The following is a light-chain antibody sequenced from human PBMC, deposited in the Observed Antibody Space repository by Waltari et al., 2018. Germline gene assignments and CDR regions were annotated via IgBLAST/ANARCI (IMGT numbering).Light chain of an antibody. CDR2: KDN. CDR1: LLAKKKY. V-gene: IGLV3-27*01. Sequence: SYELTQPSSVSVSPGQTASITCSGGLLAKKKYARWFQQKPGQAPVLVIFKDNERPSGIPERFSGSSSGTSVTLTISGAQVEDEADYYCYSAADNNVGVFGPGTKVTVL. J-gene: IGLJ1*01. CDR3: YSAADNNVGV.